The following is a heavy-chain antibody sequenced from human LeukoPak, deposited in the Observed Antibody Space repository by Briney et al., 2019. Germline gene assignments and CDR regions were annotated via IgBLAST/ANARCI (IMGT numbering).Heavy chain of an antibody. J-gene: IGHJ5*02. CDR1: GCTFTSYD. V-gene: IGHV1-8*01. CDR2: MNPDTGNT. D-gene: IGHD3-22*01. Sequence: ASVKVSCKASGCTFTSYDINWVRQASGQGLEWMGWMNPDTGNTGYAQNFQGRVTMTRDTSIRTAYMELSSLTSEDTAVYYCARMDSSGDDNWFDPWGQGTLVTVSA. CDR3: ARMDSSGDDNWFDP.